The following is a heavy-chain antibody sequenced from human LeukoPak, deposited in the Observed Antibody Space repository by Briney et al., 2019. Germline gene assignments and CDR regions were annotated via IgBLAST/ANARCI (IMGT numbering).Heavy chain of an antibody. CDR1: GFTFSTYA. J-gene: IGHJ4*02. CDR3: ATPSDGSGSYFGY. Sequence: GGSLRLSCAASGFTFSTYAMTWVRQAPGKGPEWVSSISGSGGDTYFAGSVKGRFTISRDNSKNTLYLQMNSLRVEDTAVYYCATPSDGSGSYFGYWGQGTLVSVSS. D-gene: IGHD3-10*01. V-gene: IGHV3-23*01. CDR2: ISGSGGDT.